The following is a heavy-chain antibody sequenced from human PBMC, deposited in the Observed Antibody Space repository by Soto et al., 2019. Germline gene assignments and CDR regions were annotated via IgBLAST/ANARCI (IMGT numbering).Heavy chain of an antibody. CDR1: GFTFSSYG. J-gene: IGHJ4*02. V-gene: IGHV3-30*18. CDR3: AKGGYSGYDGMDY. D-gene: IGHD5-12*01. Sequence: QVQLVESGGGVVQPGRSLRLSCAASGFTFSSYGMHWVRQAPGKGLEWVAVISYDGSNKYYADSVKGRFTISRDNSKNTLYLQMNSLRAEGTAVYYCAKGGYSGYDGMDYWGQGTLVTVSS. CDR2: ISYDGSNK.